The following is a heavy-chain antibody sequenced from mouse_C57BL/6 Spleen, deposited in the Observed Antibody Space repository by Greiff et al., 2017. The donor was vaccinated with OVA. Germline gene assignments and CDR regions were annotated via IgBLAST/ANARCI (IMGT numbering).Heavy chain of an antibody. D-gene: IGHD6-1*01. Sequence: QVQLQQPGAELVKPGASVKLSCKASGYTFTSYWMQWVKQRPGQGLEWIGEIDPSDSYTNYNQKFKGKATLTVDTSSSTAYMQLSSLTSEESAVYYCGRGEASRRAGGDYWGQGTSVTVSS. J-gene: IGHJ4*01. CDR3: GRGEASRRAGGDY. CDR1: GYTFTSYW. CDR2: IDPSDSYT. V-gene: IGHV1-50*01.